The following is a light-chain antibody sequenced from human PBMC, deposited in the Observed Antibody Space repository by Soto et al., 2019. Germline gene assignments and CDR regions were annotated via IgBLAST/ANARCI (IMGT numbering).Light chain of an antibody. CDR1: QTLNNY. V-gene: IGKV1-39*01. Sequence: DVQLTQSPSSLSASVGDRVTITCRASQTLNNYLKWYHHKPGKAPKFLIFASSSLQTGVPSRFSGSASGTDFTLTIDNLQPEDFATSFCHQAYSFPWTFGQGTKVE. CDR2: ASS. J-gene: IGKJ1*01. CDR3: HQAYSFPWT.